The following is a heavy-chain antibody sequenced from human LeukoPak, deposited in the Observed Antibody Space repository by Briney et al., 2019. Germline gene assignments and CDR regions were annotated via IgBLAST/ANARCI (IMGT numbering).Heavy chain of an antibody. CDR1: GGSFSGYY. CDR3: ARGPRYYDFWSGYSPIDY. Sequence: SETLSLTCAVYGGSFSGYYWSWIRQPPVKGLEWIGEINHSGSTNYNPSLKSRVTISVDTSKNQFSLKLSSVTAADTAVYYCARGPRYYDFWSGYSPIDYWGQGTLVTVSS. D-gene: IGHD3-3*01. CDR2: INHSGST. V-gene: IGHV4-34*01. J-gene: IGHJ4*02.